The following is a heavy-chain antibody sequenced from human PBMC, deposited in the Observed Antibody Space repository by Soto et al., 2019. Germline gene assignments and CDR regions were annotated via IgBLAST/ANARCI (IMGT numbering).Heavy chain of an antibody. V-gene: IGHV4-59*12. CDR3: ARRDYGGSGGDAHYCMDV. CDR2: AYYGGIT. CDR1: GGSISGYF. Sequence: QVQLQESGPGLLKPSETLSLTCTVSGGSISGYFWTWIRQPPGKGLEWIGFAYYGGITNYNPSLKSRVTISVDTSKNQVSLKLTSVTAADTAVYFCARRDYGGSGGDAHYCMDVWGKGTTVTVSS. D-gene: IGHD3-10*01. J-gene: IGHJ6*03.